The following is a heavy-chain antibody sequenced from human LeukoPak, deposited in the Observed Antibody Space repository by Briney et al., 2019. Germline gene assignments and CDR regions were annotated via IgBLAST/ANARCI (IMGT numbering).Heavy chain of an antibody. CDR1: GYTFTTYY. Sequence: ASVKVSCKASGYTFTTYYMHWVRQAPGQGLEWMGIINPSSGSTGYAQKFQGRVTMTRDTSTSTVYMELSSLRSEDTAVYYCATSETVGTTTGRGVLDYWGQGTLVTVSS. CDR3: ATSETVGTTTGRGVLDY. J-gene: IGHJ4*02. CDR2: INPSSGST. D-gene: IGHD1-26*01. V-gene: IGHV1-46*01.